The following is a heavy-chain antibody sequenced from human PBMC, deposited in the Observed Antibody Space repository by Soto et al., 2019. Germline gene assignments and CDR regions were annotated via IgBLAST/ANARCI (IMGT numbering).Heavy chain of an antibody. J-gene: IGHJ2*01. CDR1: GFTFSSYS. CDR2: ISSSSSYI. Sequence: EVQLVESGGGLVKPGGSLRLSCAASGFTFSSYSMNWVRQAPGKGLEWVSSISSSSSYIYYADSVKSRFTISRDNAKNSLYLQMNSLRAEDTAVYYCARDQVAGTRYFDLWGRGTLVTVSS. D-gene: IGHD6-19*01. V-gene: IGHV3-21*01. CDR3: ARDQVAGTRYFDL.